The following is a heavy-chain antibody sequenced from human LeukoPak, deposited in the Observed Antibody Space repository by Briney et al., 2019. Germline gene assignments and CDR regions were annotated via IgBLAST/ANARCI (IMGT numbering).Heavy chain of an antibody. CDR2: ISGSGGSI. V-gene: IGHV3-23*01. CDR1: GFTFSSYA. D-gene: IGHD2-15*01. Sequence: GGSLRLSCAASGFTFSSYAMSWVRQAPGKGLEWDSAISGSGGSIYYADSVKGRFTISRDNSKNTLYLQMNSLRAEDTAVYYCAKAPRSYCSGGSCYSGYWGQGTLVTVSS. J-gene: IGHJ4*02. CDR3: AKAPRSYCSGGSCYSGY.